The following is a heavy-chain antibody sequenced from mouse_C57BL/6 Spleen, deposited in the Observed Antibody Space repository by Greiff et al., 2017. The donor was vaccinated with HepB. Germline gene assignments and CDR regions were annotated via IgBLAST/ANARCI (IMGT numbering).Heavy chain of an antibody. Sequence: EVKLMESGGGLVKPGGSLKLSCAASGFTFSDYGMHWVRQAPEKGLEWVAYISSGSSTIYYADTVKGRITISRDNAKNTLFLQMTSLRSEDTAMYYGARRDYFDYWGQGTTLTVSS. CDR3: ARRDYFDY. V-gene: IGHV5-17*01. J-gene: IGHJ2*01. CDR1: GFTFSDYG. CDR2: ISSGSSTI.